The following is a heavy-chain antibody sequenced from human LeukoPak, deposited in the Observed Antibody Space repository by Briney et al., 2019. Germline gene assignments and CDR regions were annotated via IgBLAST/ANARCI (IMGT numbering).Heavy chain of an antibody. CDR2: IKSDGSST. J-gene: IGHJ4*02. CDR1: GFTFSDYW. Sequence: GGSLRLSCAASGFTFSDYWMHWVRQAPGKGLVWVSRIKSDGSSTSYADSVKGRFTITRDSAKNTLYLQMNSLRAEDTAVYYCARDPIVEDYGDYKGTFDYWGQGTLVTVSS. D-gene: IGHD4-17*01. V-gene: IGHV3-74*01. CDR3: ARDPIVEDYGDYKGTFDY.